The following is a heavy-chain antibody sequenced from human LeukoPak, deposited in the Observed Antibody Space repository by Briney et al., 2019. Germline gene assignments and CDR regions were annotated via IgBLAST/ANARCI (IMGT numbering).Heavy chain of an antibody. V-gene: IGHV4-59*01. CDR1: GGSISSYY. Sequence: SETLSLTCIVSGGSISSYYWSWIRQPPGKGLEWIGYVSYSGSTHYNSSLTSRVAISLDTSKSQFSLKLSSVTAADTAVYYCAREFNWLDPWGQGILVTVSS. CDR2: VSYSGST. CDR3: AREFNWLDP. J-gene: IGHJ5*02.